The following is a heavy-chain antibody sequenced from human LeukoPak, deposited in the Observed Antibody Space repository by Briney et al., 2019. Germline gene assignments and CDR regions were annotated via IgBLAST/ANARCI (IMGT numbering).Heavy chain of an antibody. D-gene: IGHD3-16*01. CDR2: ISHDGGAK. V-gene: IGHV3-30*03. J-gene: IGHJ5*02. Sequence: GRSLRLSCGVSGFSIGNHGMHWIRQAPDKGLEWVAMISHDGGAKYYGDSVKGRLTISRDNSDNTLYLQMNSLRVEDTAVYYCARDWGSSGWYNWFDPWGQGILVTVSS. CDR3: ARDWGSSGWYNWFDP. CDR1: GFSIGNHG.